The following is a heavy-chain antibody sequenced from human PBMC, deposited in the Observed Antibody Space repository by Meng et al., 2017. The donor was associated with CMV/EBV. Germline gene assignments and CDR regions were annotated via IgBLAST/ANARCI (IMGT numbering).Heavy chain of an antibody. D-gene: IGHD5-12*01. V-gene: IGHV4-38-2*02. CDR1: GYSISSGYY. CDR3: ARDNGVGGYGFFGY. CDR2: IYHSGST. Sequence: SETLSLTCTVSGYSISSGYYWGWIRQPPGKGLEWIGSIYHSGSTYYNPSLKSRVTISVDTSKNQFSLKLSSVTAADTAVYYCARDNGVGGYGFFGYWGQGTLVTVSS. J-gene: IGHJ4*02.